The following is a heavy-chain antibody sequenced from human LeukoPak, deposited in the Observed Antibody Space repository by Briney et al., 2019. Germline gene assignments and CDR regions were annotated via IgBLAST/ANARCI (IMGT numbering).Heavy chain of an antibody. CDR2: ISGDGGST. D-gene: IGHD6-19*01. CDR1: GFAFDDYA. V-gene: IGHV3-43*02. CDR3: AKVDSGSLDY. J-gene: IGHJ4*02. Sequence: GESLKISCAASGFAFDDYAMHWVRQAPGKGLEWVSLISGDGGSTYYADSVKGRFTISRDNSKNSLYLQMNSLRTEDTALYYCAKVDSGSLDYWGQGTLVTVSS.